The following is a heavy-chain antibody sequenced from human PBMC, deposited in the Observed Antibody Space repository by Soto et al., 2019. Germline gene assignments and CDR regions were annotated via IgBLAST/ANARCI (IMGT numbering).Heavy chain of an antibody. J-gene: IGHJ4*02. CDR1: GYTFTSYG. Sequence: QVQLVQSGAEVKKPGASVKVSCKASGYTFTSYGISWVRQAPGQGLEWMGWISAYNGNTNYAQKLQGRVTMTTDTSTSTAYRELRSLRSDDTAVYYCAREGSYGDYPQEPYFDYWGQGTLVTVSS. CDR3: AREGSYGDYPQEPYFDY. D-gene: IGHD4-17*01. V-gene: IGHV1-18*01. CDR2: ISAYNGNT.